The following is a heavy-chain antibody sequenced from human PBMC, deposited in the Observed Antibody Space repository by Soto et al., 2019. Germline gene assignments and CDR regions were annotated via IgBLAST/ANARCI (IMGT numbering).Heavy chain of an antibody. J-gene: IGHJ4*02. V-gene: IGHV3-74*01. CDR2: INSDGSNT. CDR3: ARGGVPAAVYC. CDR1: GFTFSSFW. Sequence: EVQLVESGGGLVQPGGSLRLSCAASGFTFSSFWMHWVRQAPGEGLVWVSRINSDGSNTNYADSVKGRFTISRDNAKNTLYLEMNSLRAEDTVVYYCARGGVPAAVYCWGQGTLVTVCS. D-gene: IGHD2-2*01.